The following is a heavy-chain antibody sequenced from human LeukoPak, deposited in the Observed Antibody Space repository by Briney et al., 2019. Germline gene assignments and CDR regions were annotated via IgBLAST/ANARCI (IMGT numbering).Heavy chain of an antibody. J-gene: IGHJ4*02. D-gene: IGHD2-15*01. CDR1: GGSFSGYY. Sequence: SETQSLTCAVYGGSFSGYYWSWIRQPPGKGLEWIGEINHSGSTNYNPPLKSRVTISVDTSKNQFSLNLSSVTAADTAVYYCAALAGYCSGGSCYRGRVLKDYWGQGTLVTVSS. CDR3: AALAGYCSGGSCYRGRVLKDY. V-gene: IGHV4-34*01. CDR2: INHSGST.